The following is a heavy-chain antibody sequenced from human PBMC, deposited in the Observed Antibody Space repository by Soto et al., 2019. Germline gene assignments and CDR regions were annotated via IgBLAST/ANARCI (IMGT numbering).Heavy chain of an antibody. CDR2: LQYSGSS. Sequence: QLQLQESGPGLVKPSETLSLTCTVFGGSISSSSDYWGWIRQPPGKGLELIGSLQYSGSSYNNPSLKNRVXXSXDXFKNQFSPRVNAVSAADTAVYYGANTSRGWFGVGDYWGPGTLVTVS. J-gene: IGHJ4*02. CDR3: ANTSRGWFGVGDY. D-gene: IGHD3-10*01. CDR1: GGSISSSSDY. V-gene: IGHV4-39*01.